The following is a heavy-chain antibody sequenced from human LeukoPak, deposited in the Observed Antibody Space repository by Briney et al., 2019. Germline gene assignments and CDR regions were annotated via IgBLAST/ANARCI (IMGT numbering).Heavy chain of an antibody. J-gene: IGHJ4*02. CDR1: GGSISSSSYY. V-gene: IGHV4-39*01. Sequence: SETLSLTYTVSGGSISSSSYYWGWNRQPPGKGLEWSGSIYYSGSTYYNPSLKSRVTISVDTSKNQFSLKLSSVTAADTAVYYCARHRGEVRLLEWNYFDYWGQGTLVTVSS. CDR3: ARHRGEVRLLEWNYFDY. CDR2: IYYSGST. D-gene: IGHD3-3*01.